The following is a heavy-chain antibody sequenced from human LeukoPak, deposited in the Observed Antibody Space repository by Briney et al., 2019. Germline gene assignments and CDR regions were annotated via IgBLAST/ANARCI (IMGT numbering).Heavy chain of an antibody. J-gene: IGHJ4*02. CDR3: ARIPVLLWFGELLGDYFDY. CDR1: GGSISSSSYY. CDR2: IYYSGST. V-gene: IGHV4-39*01. D-gene: IGHD3-10*01. Sequence: SETLSLTCTVSGGSISSSSYYWGWTRQPPGKGLEWIGSIYYSGSTYYNPSLKSRVTISVDTSKNQFSLKLSSVTAADTAVYYCARIPVLLWFGELLGDYFDYWGQGTLVTVSS.